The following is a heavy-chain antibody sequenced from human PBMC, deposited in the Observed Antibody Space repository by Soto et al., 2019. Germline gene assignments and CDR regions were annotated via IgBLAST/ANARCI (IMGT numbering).Heavy chain of an antibody. J-gene: IGHJ4*02. V-gene: IGHV3-30*18. CDR1: GFTFSSYG. CDR2: ISYDGSNK. D-gene: IGHD3-22*01. Sequence: GGSLRLSCAASGFTFSSYGMHWVRQAPGKGLEWVAVISYDGSNKYYADSVKGRFTISRDNSKNTLYLQMNSLRAEDTAVYYCAKAYDSSGYYDYWGQGTLVTVSS. CDR3: AKAYDSSGYYDY.